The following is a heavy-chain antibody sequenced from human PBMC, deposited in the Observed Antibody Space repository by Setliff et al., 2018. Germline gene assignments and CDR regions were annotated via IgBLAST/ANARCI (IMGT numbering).Heavy chain of an antibody. V-gene: IGHV1-18*01. Sequence: ASVKVSCKTSGYSFSNFGISWVRQAPGQGLEWMGWISGHNGSTNYAQKLQGRVIMTTDTFTNTAYMELRSLRSDDTAVYYCARVPRLEWLLPTFDYWGQGTPVTVSS. CDR3: ARVPRLEWLLPTFDY. J-gene: IGHJ4*02. CDR2: ISGHNGST. D-gene: IGHD3-3*01. CDR1: GYSFSNFG.